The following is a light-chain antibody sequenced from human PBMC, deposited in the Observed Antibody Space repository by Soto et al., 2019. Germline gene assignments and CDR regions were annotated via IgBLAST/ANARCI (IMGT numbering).Light chain of an antibody. CDR3: QQLYTYPLT. J-gene: IGKJ4*01. CDR1: QGINSY. Sequence: DIQLAQSPSVLSSSVGDRVTVTCRASQGINSYLAWYQQKPGKAPKLLIYTASTLPSGVPSSFSGSGSGTEFPLTITSLQPEDFAAYYCQQLYTYPLTFGGGTKVDIK. V-gene: IGKV1-9*01. CDR2: TAS.